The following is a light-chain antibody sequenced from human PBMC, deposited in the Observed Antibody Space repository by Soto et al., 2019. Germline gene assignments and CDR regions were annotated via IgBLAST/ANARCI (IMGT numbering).Light chain of an antibody. CDR1: SSNIGNNY. V-gene: IGLV1-51*01. CDR2: DNN. J-gene: IGLJ2*01. CDR3: GTWDSSLSAEV. Sequence: QSVLTQPPSVSEASGQTVTISCSGSSSNIGNNYVSWYQQLPGTAPKLLIYDNNKRPSGIPDRFSGSKSGTSATLGITGLQTGDEADYYCGTWDSSLSAEVFGGGTKVTVL.